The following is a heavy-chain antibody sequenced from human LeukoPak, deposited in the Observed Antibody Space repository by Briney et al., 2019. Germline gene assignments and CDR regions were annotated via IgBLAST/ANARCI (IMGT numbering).Heavy chain of an antibody. Sequence: ASVKVSCKAPGYTFTSYGISWVRQAPGQGLEWMGWISAYNGNTNYAQKLQGRVTMTTDTSTSTAYMELRSLRSDDTAVYYCARDGEDYYYDSSGLGAFDIWGQGTMVTVSS. J-gene: IGHJ3*02. D-gene: IGHD3-22*01. CDR2: ISAYNGNT. V-gene: IGHV1-18*01. CDR3: ARDGEDYYYDSSGLGAFDI. CDR1: GYTFTSYG.